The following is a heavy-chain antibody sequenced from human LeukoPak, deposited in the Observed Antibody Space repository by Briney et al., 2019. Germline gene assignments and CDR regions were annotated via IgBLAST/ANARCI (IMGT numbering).Heavy chain of an antibody. Sequence: PGGSLRLSCAASGFTFSSYAMHWVRQAPGKGLEWVAVISYDGSNKYYADSVKGRFTISRDNSKNTLYLQMNSLRAEDTAVYYCARGLDSSGWSPQDYWGQGALVIVSS. CDR2: ISYDGSNK. J-gene: IGHJ4*02. CDR1: GFTFSSYA. CDR3: ARGLDSSGWSPQDY. V-gene: IGHV3-30-3*01. D-gene: IGHD6-19*01.